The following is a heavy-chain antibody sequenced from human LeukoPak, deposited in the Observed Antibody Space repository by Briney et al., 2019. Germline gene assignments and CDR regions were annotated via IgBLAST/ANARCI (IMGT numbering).Heavy chain of an antibody. D-gene: IGHD5-12*01. CDR3: ARQVATKGEWAFDI. Sequence: SETLSLTCTVSGGSISSSSYYWGWIRQPPGKGLEWIGYIYYSGSTNYNPSLKSRVTISVDTSKNQFSLELNSVIAADTAVYYCARQVATKGEWAFDIWGQGTLVTVFS. J-gene: IGHJ3*02. CDR1: GGSISSSSYY. V-gene: IGHV4-61*05. CDR2: IYYSGST.